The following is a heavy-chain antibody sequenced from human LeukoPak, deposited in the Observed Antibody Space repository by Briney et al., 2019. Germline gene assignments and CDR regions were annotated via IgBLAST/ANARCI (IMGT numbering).Heavy chain of an antibody. CDR2: INTGGSST. V-gene: IGHV3-74*01. CDR3: ARREGFCKGGTCYLDF. D-gene: IGHD2-15*01. CDR1: GFTFSSYW. Sequence: GGSLRLSCAASGFTFSSYWMHWVRQAPGKGLVWVSRINTGGSSTTYADSVKGRFTISRDNVKNTLYLQMNSLRAEDTAVYHCARREGFCKGGTCYLDFWGQGTLVTVSS. J-gene: IGHJ4*02.